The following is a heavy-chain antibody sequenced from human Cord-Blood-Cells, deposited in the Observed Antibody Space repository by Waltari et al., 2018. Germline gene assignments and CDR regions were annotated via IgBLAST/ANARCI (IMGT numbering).Heavy chain of an antibody. CDR3: ARHGYSSSSYYVDY. D-gene: IGHD6-6*01. CDR1: GGSIRSSSYY. J-gene: IGHJ4*02. V-gene: IGHV4-39*01. CDR2: IYYSGST. Sequence: QLQLQESGPGLVKPSETLSLTCTVSGGSIRSSSYYWGWIRQPPGKELDWIGSIYYSGSTYANPSLKSRVTRSVDTSKNQFSLKLSSVTTADTAVSYCARHGYSSSSYYVDYWGQGTLVTVSS.